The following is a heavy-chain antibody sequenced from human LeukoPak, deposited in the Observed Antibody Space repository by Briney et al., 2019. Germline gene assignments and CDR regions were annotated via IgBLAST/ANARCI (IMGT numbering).Heavy chain of an antibody. V-gene: IGHV3-9*03. CDR2: ISWSSDNI. J-gene: IGHJ3*02. D-gene: IGHD3-10*01. CDR3: AKDMTPYGSGTSNEGFDI. CDR1: GFTFSSYG. Sequence: HPGGSLRLSCAASGFTFSSYGIHWVRQAPGKGLEWVSGISWSSDNIGYADSVKGRFTITRDNAKNSLYLQMNSLRAEDMALYYCAKDMTPYGSGTSNEGFDIWGQGTMVIVSS.